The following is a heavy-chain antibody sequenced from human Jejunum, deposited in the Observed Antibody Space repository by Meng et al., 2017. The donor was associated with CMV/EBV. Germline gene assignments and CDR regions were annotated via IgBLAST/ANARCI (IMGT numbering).Heavy chain of an antibody. Sequence: SGFSVSNFWMHWVRQAPGKGLEWVSRISIAGFSSDYADSVKGRFTISRDNAKNTLYLQMNSLRADDTAVYYCARDNIDFWSGLEVWGQGTMVTVSS. CDR1: GFSVSNFW. CDR3: ARDNIDFWSGLEV. CDR2: ISIAGFSS. J-gene: IGHJ3*01. D-gene: IGHD3-3*01. V-gene: IGHV3-74*01.